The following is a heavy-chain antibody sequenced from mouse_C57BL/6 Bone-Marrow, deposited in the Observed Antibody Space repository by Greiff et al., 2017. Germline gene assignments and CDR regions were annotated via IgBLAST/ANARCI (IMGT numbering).Heavy chain of an antibody. D-gene: IGHD1-1*01. CDR3: ARSHYYGSSYWYFDV. V-gene: IGHV1-72*01. CDR2: IDPNSGGT. Sequence: VQLQQPGAELVKPGASVKLSCKASGYTFPSYWMHWVKQRPGRGLEWIGRIDPNSGGTKYNEKFKSKATLTVDKPSTTAYMLLSSLTSEDSAVFYCARSHYYGSSYWYFDVWGTGTTVTVSS. CDR1: GYTFPSYW. J-gene: IGHJ1*03.